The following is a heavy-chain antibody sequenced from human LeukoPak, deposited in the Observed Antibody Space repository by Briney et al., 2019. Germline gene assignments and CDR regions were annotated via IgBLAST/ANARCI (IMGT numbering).Heavy chain of an antibody. CDR3: ARGSTSWYYFDY. CDR1: SFTFGKYE. J-gene: IGHJ4*02. CDR2: ITTSGRTI. D-gene: IGHD2/OR15-2a*01. Sequence: SAGYSFTFGKYEVIGGRQAPGKGLEWVAYITTSGRTISYADSVKGRFTISRDNAKNSVFLQMSSLRADDTAVYYCARGSTSWYYFDYWGQGSLVTVSS. V-gene: IGHV3-48*03.